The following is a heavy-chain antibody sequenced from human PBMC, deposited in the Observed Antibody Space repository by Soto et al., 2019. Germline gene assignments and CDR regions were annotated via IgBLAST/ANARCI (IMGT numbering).Heavy chain of an antibody. J-gene: IGHJ4*02. CDR2: ISGSGGST. CDR1: GFTFSSYA. Sequence: GGSLRLSCAASGFTFSSYAMSWVRQAPGKGLEWVSAISGSGGSTYYADSVKGRFTISRDNSKNTLYLQMNSLRAEDTAVYYCAKGRTDYGDYVTDYFYYCGQGSVVTVSS. CDR3: AKGRTDYGDYVTDYFYY. V-gene: IGHV3-23*01. D-gene: IGHD4-17*01.